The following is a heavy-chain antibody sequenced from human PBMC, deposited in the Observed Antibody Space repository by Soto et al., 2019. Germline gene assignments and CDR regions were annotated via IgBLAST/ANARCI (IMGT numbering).Heavy chain of an antibody. CDR2: INTGNGNT. CDR1: GITYTTYA. CDR3: ARAISGYVN. V-gene: IGHV1-3*04. D-gene: IGHD5-12*01. Sequence: QVQLVQSGAEVKKPGASVKVSCKASGITYTTYAIHWVRQAPGQGLEWMGWINTGNGNTRYSPRFQGRVTLTTDTSANTANMDLSSLTSEDTAVYYCARAISGYVNWGQGTLITVSS. J-gene: IGHJ4*02.